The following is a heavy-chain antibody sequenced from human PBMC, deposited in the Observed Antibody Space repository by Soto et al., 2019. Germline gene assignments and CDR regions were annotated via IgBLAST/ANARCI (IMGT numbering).Heavy chain of an antibody. V-gene: IGHV1-2*04. CDR1: WYNFTGHY. CDR3: ARVSRESDGVYYFDY. CDR2: INPNSGGT. D-gene: IGHD6-13*01. J-gene: IGHJ4*02. Sequence: APVEGLCKASWYNFTGHYMHLVRPAPGQGLEWMGWINPNSGGTNYAQKFQGWVTMTRDTSISTAYMELSRLRSDDTAVYYCARVSRESDGVYYFDYWGQGTLVTVSS.